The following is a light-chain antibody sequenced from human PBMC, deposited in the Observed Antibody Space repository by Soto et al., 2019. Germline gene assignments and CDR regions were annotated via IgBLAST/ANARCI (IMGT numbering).Light chain of an antibody. J-gene: IGKJ1*01. CDR3: MQTLQTWT. Sequence: DIVMTQSPVSLPVTPGEPASISCRASQSLLHSNGYYYLDWYMQKPGQSPQLLIYLGSHRASGVPDRFSGSGSGTDFTLKISRVEAEDVGVYYCMQTLQTWTFGQGTKVEIK. V-gene: IGKV2-28*01. CDR2: LGS. CDR1: QSLLHSNGYYY.